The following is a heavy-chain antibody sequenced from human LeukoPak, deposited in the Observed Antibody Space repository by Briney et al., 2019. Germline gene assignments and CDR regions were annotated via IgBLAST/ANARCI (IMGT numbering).Heavy chain of an antibody. CDR2: IYYSGST. CDR3: ARDYYDFWSGLFDY. D-gene: IGHD3-3*01. Sequence: SETLSLTCTVSGGSISSYYWSWIRQPPGKGLEWIGYIYYSGSTNYNPSLKSRVTISVDTSKNQFSLKLSSVTAADTAVYYCARDYYDFWSGLFDYWGQGTLVTVSS. J-gene: IGHJ4*02. V-gene: IGHV4-59*01. CDR1: GGSISSYY.